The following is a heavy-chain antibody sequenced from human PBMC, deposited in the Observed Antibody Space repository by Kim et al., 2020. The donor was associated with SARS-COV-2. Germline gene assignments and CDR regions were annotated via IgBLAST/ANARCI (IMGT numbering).Heavy chain of an antibody. V-gene: IGHV1-69*04. CDR3: ARERGGGYSGYEQVDY. Sequence: SVKVSCKASGGTFSSYAISWVRQAPGRGLEWMGRIIPILGIANYAHKFQGRVTITADKSTSTAYMELSSLRSEDTAVYYCARERGGGYSGYEQVDYWGQ. CDR1: GGTFSSYA. D-gene: IGHD5-12*01. CDR2: IIPILGIA. J-gene: IGHJ4*02.